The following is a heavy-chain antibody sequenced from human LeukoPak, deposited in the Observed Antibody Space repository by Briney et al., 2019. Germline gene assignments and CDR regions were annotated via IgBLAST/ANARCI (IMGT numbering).Heavy chain of an antibody. CDR3: ATREYDFWSGSYSNDY. J-gene: IGHJ4*02. CDR1: GFTFSNAW. CDR2: INHSGST. D-gene: IGHD3-3*01. Sequence: GSLRLSCAASGFTFSNAWMSWIRQPPGKGLEWIGEINHSGSTNYNPSLKSRVTISVDTSKNQFSLKLSSVTAADTAVYYCATREYDFWSGSYSNDYWGQGTLVTVSS. V-gene: IGHV4-34*08.